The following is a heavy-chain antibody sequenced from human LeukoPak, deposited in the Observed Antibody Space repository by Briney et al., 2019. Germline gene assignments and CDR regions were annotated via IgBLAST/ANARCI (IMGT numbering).Heavy chain of an antibody. J-gene: IGHJ4*02. CDR1: GGSISSYY. CDR2: IYYSGST. V-gene: IGHV4-59*01. D-gene: IGHD6-13*01. CDR3: ARSSSSWYEYYFDY. Sequence: SETLSLTCTVSGGSISSYYWSWIRQPPGKGLEWIGYIYYSGSTNYNPSLKSRVTISVDTSKNQFSLKLSSVTAADTAVYYCARSSSSWYEYYFDYWGQGTLVTVSS.